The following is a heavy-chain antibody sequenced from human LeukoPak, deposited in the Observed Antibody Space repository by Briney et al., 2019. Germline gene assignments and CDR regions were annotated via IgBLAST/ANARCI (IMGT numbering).Heavy chain of an antibody. CDR3: AGDEGPAHYCYGSLDL. Sequence: GGSLRLSCVASGFTFSSHVIHWVRQAPGKGRQWVSVTSVTVTNENYTDSLQGRFSVYRDNSRDTVYLQMTSLRDEDTSVYYCAGDEGPAHYCYGSLDLWGQGTLVTVSS. CDR1: GFTFSSHV. CDR2: TSVTVTNE. J-gene: IGHJ3*01. D-gene: IGHD5-18*01. V-gene: IGHV3-30*03.